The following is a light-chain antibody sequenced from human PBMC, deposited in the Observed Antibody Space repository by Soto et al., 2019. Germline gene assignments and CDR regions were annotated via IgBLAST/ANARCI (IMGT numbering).Light chain of an antibody. CDR1: QNISSH. V-gene: IGKV1-39*01. CDR3: QQSYSIPIT. Sequence: DIQMTQSPSSLSASVGDRVTITCRTSQNISSHFNWYQQKPGRAPKLLIYAASSLQSGVPSTFSGSGSGTDFTLTISSLQPEDFATYFCQQSYSIPITFGQGTRLDIK. CDR2: AAS. J-gene: IGKJ5*01.